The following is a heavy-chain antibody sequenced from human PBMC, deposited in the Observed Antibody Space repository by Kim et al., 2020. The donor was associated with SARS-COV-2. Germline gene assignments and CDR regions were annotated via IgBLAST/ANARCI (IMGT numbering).Heavy chain of an antibody. Sequence: AQKFQGRVTMTEGTSTDTAYLELSSLRSEDTAVYYCATATIFGVANWFDPWGQGTLVTVSS. CDR3: ATATIFGVANWFDP. D-gene: IGHD3-3*01. J-gene: IGHJ5*02. V-gene: IGHV1-24*01.